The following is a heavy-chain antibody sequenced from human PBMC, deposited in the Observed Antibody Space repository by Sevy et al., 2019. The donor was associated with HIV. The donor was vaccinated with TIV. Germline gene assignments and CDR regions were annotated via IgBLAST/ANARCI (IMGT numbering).Heavy chain of an antibody. Sequence: ASVKVSCKASGGTFSNYGFHWVRQPPGQGLEWMGGIIPIFGTPNYAQQFQGRVTITADESTSTAYMKLSSLTSDYTAVYYCATSGTTGTTSHFDSWGQGTLVTVSS. J-gene: IGHJ4*02. CDR2: IIPIFGTP. CDR1: GGTFSNYG. D-gene: IGHD1-1*01. CDR3: ATSGTTGTTSHFDS. V-gene: IGHV1-69*13.